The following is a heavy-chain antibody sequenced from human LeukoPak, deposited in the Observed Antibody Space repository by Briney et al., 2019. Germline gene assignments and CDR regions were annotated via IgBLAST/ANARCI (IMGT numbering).Heavy chain of an antibody. D-gene: IGHD3-16*01. Sequence: KPSXXLSLTCAVYGGSFSGYYWSWIRQPPGKGLEWIGEINHSGSTNYNPSLKSRVTISVDTSKNQFSLKLSSVTAADTAVYYCARGKHLYYFDYWGQGTLVTVSS. J-gene: IGHJ4*02. CDR1: GGSFSGYY. CDR3: ARGKHLYYFDY. CDR2: INHSGST. V-gene: IGHV4-34*01.